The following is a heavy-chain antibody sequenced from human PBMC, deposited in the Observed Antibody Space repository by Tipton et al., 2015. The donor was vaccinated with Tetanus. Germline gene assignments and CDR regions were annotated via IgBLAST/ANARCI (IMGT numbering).Heavy chain of an antibody. CDR1: GGYVSTSGHY. D-gene: IGHD2-15*01. J-gene: IGHJ4*02. CDR3: ARPPLGYCGGGNCFAWFDC. Sequence: TLSLTCSVSGGYVSTSGHYWGWIRQAPGKGLEWIGSIYSGGSTYYNPSLKSRVTISVDTSKNQFSLKLSSVTAADTAVYYCARPPLGYCGGGNCFAWFDCWGQGALVTVSS. CDR2: IYSGGST. V-gene: IGHV4-39*01.